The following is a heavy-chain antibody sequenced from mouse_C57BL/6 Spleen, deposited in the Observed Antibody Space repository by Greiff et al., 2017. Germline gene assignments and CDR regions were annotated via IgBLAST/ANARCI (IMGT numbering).Heavy chain of an antibody. J-gene: IGHJ1*03. V-gene: IGHV1-78*01. CDR3: ARYGYDGYWYFDV. Sequence: VKLQQSDAELVKPGASVKISCKVSGYTFTDHTIHWMKQRPEQGLEWIGYIYPRDGSTKYNEKFKGKATLTADKSSSTAYMQLNSLTSEDSAVYFCARYGYDGYWYFDVWGTGTTVTVSS. D-gene: IGHD2-2*01. CDR2: IYPRDGST. CDR1: GYTFTDHT.